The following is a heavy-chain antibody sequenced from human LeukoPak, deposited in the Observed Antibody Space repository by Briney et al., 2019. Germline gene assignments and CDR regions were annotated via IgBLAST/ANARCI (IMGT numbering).Heavy chain of an antibody. J-gene: IGHJ5*02. CDR1: GGSISSYY. CDR3: ARHKDYYDSSGYYGWFDP. V-gene: IGHV4-59*08. Sequence: PSETLSLTCTVSGGSISSYYWSWLRQPPGKGLEWIGYIYYSGSTNYNPSLKSRVTISVDTSKNQFSLKLSSVTAADTAVYYCARHKDYYDSSGYYGWFDPWGQGTLVTVSS. CDR2: IYYSGST. D-gene: IGHD3-22*01.